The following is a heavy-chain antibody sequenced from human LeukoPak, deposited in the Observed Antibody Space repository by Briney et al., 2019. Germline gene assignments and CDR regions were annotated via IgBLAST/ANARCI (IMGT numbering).Heavy chain of an antibody. J-gene: IGHJ6*02. CDR1: GFTFSSYS. V-gene: IGHV3-21*01. Sequence: GGSLRLSCAASGFTFSSYSMNWVRQAPGKGLEWVSSISSSSSYIYYADSVKGRFTISRDNAKNSLYLQMNSLRAEDTAEYYCARAASYYYYYYGMDVWGQGTTVTVSS. CDR2: ISSSSSYI. D-gene: IGHD2-2*01. CDR3: ARAASYYYYYYGMDV.